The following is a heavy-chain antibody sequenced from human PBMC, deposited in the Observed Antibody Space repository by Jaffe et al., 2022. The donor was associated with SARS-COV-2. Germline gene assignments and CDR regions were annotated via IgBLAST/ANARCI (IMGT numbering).Heavy chain of an antibody. V-gene: IGHV4-59*01. J-gene: IGHJ4*02. CDR2: VYNNGKT. CDR1: GGSISTYY. CDR3: ARSGFVFDN. Sequence: QVRLQESGRGLVKPSETLSLTCTVSGGSISTYYWSWIRQPPGKGLEWIGYVYNNGKTDYNPSLNSRVTISADTAKNQFSLSLSSVTAADTAMYYCARSGFVFDNWGQGILVTVSS.